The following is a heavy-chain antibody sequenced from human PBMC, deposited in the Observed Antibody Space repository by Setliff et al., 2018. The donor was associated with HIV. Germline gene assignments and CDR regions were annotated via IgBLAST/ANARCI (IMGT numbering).Heavy chain of an antibody. CDR2: MNPNRGNT. V-gene: IGHV1-8*02. J-gene: IGHJ3*02. Sequence: ASVKVSCKASGYTFTTYDINWVRQAAGQGLEWMGWMNPNRGNTGYAQRFQGRLTMTRNTSISTAYMELNSLMSEDTAVYFGAIRREVVVATTRRGLDIWGQGTMVTVS. CDR3: AIRREVVVATTRRGLDI. D-gene: IGHD2-15*01. CDR1: GYTFTTYD.